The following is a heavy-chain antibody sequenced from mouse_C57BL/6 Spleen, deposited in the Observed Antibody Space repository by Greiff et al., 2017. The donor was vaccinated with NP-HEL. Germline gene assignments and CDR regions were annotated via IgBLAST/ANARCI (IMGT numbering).Heavy chain of an antibody. D-gene: IGHD1-1*01. CDR2: LHPSDSDT. J-gene: IGHJ2*01. CDR1: GYTFTRYW. V-gene: IGHV1-74*01. Sequence: QVQLQQPGAELVKPGASVTVSCKASGYTFTRYWMHWVQQRPGPGLEWIGWLHPSDSDTTSNQPFTGKATLTVDKSSSTDYMQLSRLTSEDSAVGCCAVITTVVAHFGYWGQGPTLAVSS. CDR3: AVITTVVAHFGY.